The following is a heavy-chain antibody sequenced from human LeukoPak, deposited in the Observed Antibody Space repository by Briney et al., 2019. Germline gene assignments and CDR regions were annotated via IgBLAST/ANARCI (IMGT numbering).Heavy chain of an antibody. CDR2: TRNKANSYST. Sequence: GGSPRLSCAASGFTLSDHYMDWVRQAPGKGLEWVGRTRNKANSYSTEYAASVKGRFTISRDKSKNSLYLQMNSLKTEDTAVYYCGRSRAGAIDYWGQGTLVTVSS. CDR1: GFTLSDHY. D-gene: IGHD1-26*01. V-gene: IGHV3-72*01. CDR3: GRSRAGAIDY. J-gene: IGHJ4*02.